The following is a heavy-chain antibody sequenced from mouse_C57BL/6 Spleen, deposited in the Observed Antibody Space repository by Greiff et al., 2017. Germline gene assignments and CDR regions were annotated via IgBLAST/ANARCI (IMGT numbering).Heavy chain of an antibody. D-gene: IGHD2-3*01. V-gene: IGHV1-82*01. CDR2: IYPGDGDT. CDR1: GYAFSSSW. J-gene: IGHJ2*01. CDR3: ARGGDGYPY. Sequence: QVQLKQSGPELVKPGASVKISCKASGYAFSSSWMNWVKQRPGKGLEWIGRIYPGDGDTNYNGKFKGKATLTADKSSSTAYMQSSSLTSEDSAVYFCARGGDGYPYWGQGTTLTVSS.